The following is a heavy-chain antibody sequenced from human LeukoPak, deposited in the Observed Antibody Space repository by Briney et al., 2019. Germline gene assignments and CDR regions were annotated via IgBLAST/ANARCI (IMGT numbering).Heavy chain of an antibody. CDR1: GVSISSYY. J-gene: IGHJ2*01. D-gene: IGHD7-27*01. CDR2: IYYSGST. CDR3: ARLTGADWYYGV. Sequence: SETLSLTCAVSGVSISSYYWSWIRQPPGKGLEWIGYIYYSGSTNYNPSLKSRVTISVDTSKNQLSLKLSSVTAADTAVYYCARLTGADWYYGVWGRGTLVTVSS. V-gene: IGHV4-59*08.